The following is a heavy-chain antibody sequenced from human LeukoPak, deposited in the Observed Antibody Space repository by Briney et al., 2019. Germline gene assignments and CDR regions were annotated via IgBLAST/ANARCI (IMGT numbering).Heavy chain of an antibody. CDR1: GFTFSSYG. Sequence: QTGGSLRLSCAASGFTFSSYGMPWVRQAPGKGLEWVAVISYDGSNKYYADSVKGRFTISRDNSKNTLYLQMNSLRAEDTAVYYCAKGIEWELLKYFDYWGQGTLVTVSS. J-gene: IGHJ4*02. CDR3: AKGIEWELLKYFDY. D-gene: IGHD1-26*01. CDR2: ISYDGSNK. V-gene: IGHV3-30*18.